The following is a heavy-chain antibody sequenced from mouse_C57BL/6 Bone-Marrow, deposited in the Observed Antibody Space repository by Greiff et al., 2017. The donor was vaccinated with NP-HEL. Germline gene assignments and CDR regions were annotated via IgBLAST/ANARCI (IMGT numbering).Heavy chain of an antibody. J-gene: IGHJ4*01. V-gene: IGHV1-69*01. CDR1: GYTFTNYW. Sequence: VQLQQPGTELVKPGASVKLSCKASGYTFTNYWMYWVKQRPGQGLEWIGEIDPSDSYTNHNQKFKGKYTLNVDKSSSTAYMQLSSLTSEDSAVYYCARRAYYSNFYYAMDYWGQGTSVTVSS. CDR2: IDPSDSYT. D-gene: IGHD2-5*01. CDR3: ARRAYYSNFYYAMDY.